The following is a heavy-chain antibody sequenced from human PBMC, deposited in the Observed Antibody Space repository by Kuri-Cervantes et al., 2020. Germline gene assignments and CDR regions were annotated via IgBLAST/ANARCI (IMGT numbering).Heavy chain of an antibody. Sequence: GGSLRLPCAASGFTFSSYAMSWVRQAPGKGLEWVSAISGSGGSTYYADSVKGRFTISRDNSKNTLYLQMNSLRAEDTAVYYCAKRSKAAAGLSTPYYFDYWGQGTLVTVSS. V-gene: IGHV3-23*01. CDR3: AKRSKAAAGLSTPYYFDY. CDR1: GFTFSSYA. J-gene: IGHJ4*02. D-gene: IGHD6-13*01. CDR2: ISGSGGST.